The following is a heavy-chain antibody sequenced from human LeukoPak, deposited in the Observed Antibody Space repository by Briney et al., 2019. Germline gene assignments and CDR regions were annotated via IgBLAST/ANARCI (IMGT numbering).Heavy chain of an antibody. D-gene: IGHD3-22*01. J-gene: IGHJ4*02. CDR3: TRLGSSGYLSFDY. Sequence: PGGSLRLSCTASGFTFGDYAMSWVRQAPGKGLEWVGFIRSKAYGGTTEYAASVKGRFTITRDDSKSIAYLQMNSLKTEDTAVYYCTRLGSSGYLSFDYWGQGTLVTVSS. CDR2: IRSKAYGGTT. V-gene: IGHV3-49*04. CDR1: GFTFGDYA.